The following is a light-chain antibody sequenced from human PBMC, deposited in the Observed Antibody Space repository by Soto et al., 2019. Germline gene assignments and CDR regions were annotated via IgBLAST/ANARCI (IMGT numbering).Light chain of an antibody. CDR3: QQYGRSPFT. J-gene: IGKJ3*01. Sequence: EIVLTQSPGTLSLSPGERATLSCRASQSVSSNNLAWYQQRPGQAPRVVIYGASTRATGIPERFSGSGSGTDFTLTISRLEPEDVAVYYWQQYGRSPFTFGPGTKVDIK. CDR1: QSVSSNN. CDR2: GAS. V-gene: IGKV3-20*01.